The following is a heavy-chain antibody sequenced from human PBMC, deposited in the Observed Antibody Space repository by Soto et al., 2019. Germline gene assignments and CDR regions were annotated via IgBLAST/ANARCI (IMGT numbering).Heavy chain of an antibody. D-gene: IGHD6-19*01. CDR3: EASAVAGDALFDY. CDR2: ISYDGSNK. V-gene: IGHV3-30*03. Sequence: QVQLVESGGGVVQPGRSLRLPCAASGFTFSSYGMHWVRQAPGKGLEWVAVISYDGSNKYYADSVKGRFTISRDNSKNTLYLQMNSLRPEDTAVYYCEASAVAGDALFDYWGQGTLVTVSS. CDR1: GFTFSSYG. J-gene: IGHJ4*02.